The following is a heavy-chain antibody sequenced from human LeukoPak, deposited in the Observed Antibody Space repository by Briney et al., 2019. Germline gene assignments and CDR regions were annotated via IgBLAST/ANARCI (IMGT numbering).Heavy chain of an antibody. Sequence: GGSLRLSCAASGFTFTIYEMNWVRQAPGKGLEWVSYISSTGGTIYYADSVKGRFTISSENAKNSLYLQMNSLKPEDTALYYCARVLSQLNWFDPWGQGTLVTVSS. D-gene: IGHD3-16*01. CDR3: ARVLSQLNWFDP. CDR1: GFTFTIYE. J-gene: IGHJ5*02. V-gene: IGHV3-48*03. CDR2: ISSTGGTI.